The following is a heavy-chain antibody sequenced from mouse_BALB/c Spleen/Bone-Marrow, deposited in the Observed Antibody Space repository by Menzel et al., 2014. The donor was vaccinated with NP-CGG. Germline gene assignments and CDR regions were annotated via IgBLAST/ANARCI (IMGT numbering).Heavy chain of an antibody. CDR1: GYAFTNYL. V-gene: IGHV1-54*01. CDR2: LNPGSGGT. CDR3: ARRIYYAMGY. Sequence: QVQLQQSGAELVRPGTSVKESCKASGYAFTNYLIEWVKQRPGQGLEWIGVLNPGSGGTNYNEKFKGKATLTADKSSSSAYMQLSSLTSDDSAVYFCARRIYYAMGYWGQGTTLTVSS. D-gene: IGHD2-1*01. J-gene: IGHJ2*01.